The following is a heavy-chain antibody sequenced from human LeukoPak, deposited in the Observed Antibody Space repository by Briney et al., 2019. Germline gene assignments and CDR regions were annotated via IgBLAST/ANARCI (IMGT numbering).Heavy chain of an antibody. V-gene: IGHV3-23*01. CDR1: GFTFSSYS. D-gene: IGHD3-22*01. CDR3: AKGPVAIVVKQGGRNWFDP. CDR2: ISGSGGST. Sequence: QTGGSLRLSCAASGFTFSSYSMNWVRQAPGKGLEWVSAISGSGGSTYYADSVKGRFTISRDNSKNTLYLQMNSLRAEDTAVYYCAKGPVAIVVKQGGRNWFDPWGQGTLVTVSS. J-gene: IGHJ5*02.